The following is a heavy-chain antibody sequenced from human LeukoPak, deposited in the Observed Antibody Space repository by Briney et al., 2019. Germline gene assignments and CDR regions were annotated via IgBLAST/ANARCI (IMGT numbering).Heavy chain of an antibody. CDR3: ARASDITGVFSGWFDP. V-gene: IGHV4-59*01. D-gene: IGHD7-27*01. CDR1: GGSISSYY. CDR2: IYYSGST. J-gene: IGHJ5*02. Sequence: SETLSLTCTVSGGSISSYYWSWIRQPPGKGLEWIGYIYYSGSTNYNPSLKSRVTISVDTSKNQFSLKLSSVTAADTAVYYCARASDITGVFSGWFDPWGQGTLATVSS.